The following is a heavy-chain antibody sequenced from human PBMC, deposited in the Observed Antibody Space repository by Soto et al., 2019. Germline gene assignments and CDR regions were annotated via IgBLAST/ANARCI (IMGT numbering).Heavy chain of an antibody. CDR3: EKKYNWVFVVEY. Sequence: EVQLLESGGDFVQPGRSLRLSCAASGFPFSNHAMSWVRQAPGKGLEWLSAISATGGSTYYADSARGRFSIPRDNSKNMGFLPMDSMPAEDTAVYVCEKKYNWVFVVEYWGRGTLVTVS. J-gene: IGHJ4*02. V-gene: IGHV3-23*01. CDR1: GFPFSNHA. CDR2: ISATGGST. D-gene: IGHD1-20*01.